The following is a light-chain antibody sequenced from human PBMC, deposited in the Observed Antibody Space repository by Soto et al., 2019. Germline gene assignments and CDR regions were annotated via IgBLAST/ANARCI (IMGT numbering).Light chain of an antibody. V-gene: IGKV1-17*03. Sequence: DIQMTQSPSAMSASVGDRVTITCRASQDISNFLAWFQQKPGKVPERLIYAASSLQSGVPSRFGGSGSGTEFTLTISSLQPEDFATYYCLQDYRYPWTFGQGTKVEIK. CDR2: AAS. CDR1: QDISNF. CDR3: LQDYRYPWT. J-gene: IGKJ1*01.